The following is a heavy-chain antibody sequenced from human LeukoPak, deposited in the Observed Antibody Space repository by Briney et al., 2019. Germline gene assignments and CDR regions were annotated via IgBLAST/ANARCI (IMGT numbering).Heavy chain of an antibody. CDR2: VLPIFGIT. CDR3: ARDRDD. Sequence: GSSVKVSCKASGGSFSSYGISWVRQAPGQGLEWMGGVLPIFGITNYAQRFQGRVTITADESRSTAYMELSSLTSDDTAVYYCARDRDDWGQGTLVTVSS. J-gene: IGHJ4*02. V-gene: IGHV1-69*01. CDR1: GGSFSSYG.